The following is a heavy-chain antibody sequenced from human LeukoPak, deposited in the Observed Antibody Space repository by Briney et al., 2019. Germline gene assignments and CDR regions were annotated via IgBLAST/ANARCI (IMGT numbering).Heavy chain of an antibody. CDR1: GFTFSSYG. D-gene: IGHD6-13*01. CDR2: IWYDGSNK. Sequence: GGSLRLSCAASGFTFSSYGMHWVRQAPGKGLEWVAVIWYDGSNKYYADSVKGRFTISRDNSKNTLYLQMNSLRAEDTAVYYCARDRGQPEPKNSFDPWGQGTLVTVSS. V-gene: IGHV3-33*01. J-gene: IGHJ5*02. CDR3: ARDRGQPEPKNSFDP.